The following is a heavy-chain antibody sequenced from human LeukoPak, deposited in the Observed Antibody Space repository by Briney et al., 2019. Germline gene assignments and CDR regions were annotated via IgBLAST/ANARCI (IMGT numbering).Heavy chain of an antibody. CDR1: GYTFTGYY. V-gene: IGHV1-2*02. J-gene: IGHJ4*02. Sequence: ASVKVSCKASGYTFTGYYIRWVRQAPGQGLEWMGWINPNSGGANYAQKFQGRVTMTRDTSISAAYMDLHSLRSDDTAVYFCARDKSLADPYFFDYWGQGTLVTVSS. CDR2: INPNSGGA. CDR3: ARDKSLADPYFFDY.